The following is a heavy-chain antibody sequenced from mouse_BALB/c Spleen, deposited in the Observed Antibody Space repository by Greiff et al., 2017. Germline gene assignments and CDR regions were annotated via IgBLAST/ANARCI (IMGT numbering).Heavy chain of an antibody. CDR3: ARYYRYDEDYFDY. Sequence: EVMLVESGGGLVKLGGSLKLSCAASGFTFSSYYMSWVRQTPEKRLELVAAINSNGGSTYYPDTVKGRFTISRDNAKNTLYLQMSSLKSEDTALYYCARYYRYDEDYFDYWGQGTTLTVSS. J-gene: IGHJ2*01. CDR1: GFTFSSYY. V-gene: IGHV5-6-2*01. CDR2: INSNGGST. D-gene: IGHD2-14*01.